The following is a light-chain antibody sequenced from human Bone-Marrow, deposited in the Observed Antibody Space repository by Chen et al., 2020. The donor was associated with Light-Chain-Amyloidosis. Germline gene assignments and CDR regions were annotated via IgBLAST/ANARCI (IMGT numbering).Light chain of an antibody. V-gene: IGKV4-1*01. J-gene: IGKJ2*01. CDR3: QQYYNTPYT. CDR1: PNLLFSSNNKNY. Sequence: DIVMSQFPDFLGVSLGGRAHINCKSSPNLLFSSNNKNYLAWYQQKSGQPPKLLIYWASARESGVADRFRGGGSGTDFTLTISTLQAEDVAVYYCQQYYNTPYTFGQGTKLEIK. CDR2: WAS.